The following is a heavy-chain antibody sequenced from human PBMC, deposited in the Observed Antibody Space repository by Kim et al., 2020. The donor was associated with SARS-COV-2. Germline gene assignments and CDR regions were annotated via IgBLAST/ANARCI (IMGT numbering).Heavy chain of an antibody. J-gene: IGHJ6*02. CDR3: ARGPGWYNYYYGMDV. D-gene: IGHD6-19*01. V-gene: IGHV4-59*09. Sequence: PALKSQVTISVDTSKNQFSRKLSSVTAADTAVYYCARGPGWYNYYYGMDVWGQGTTVTVSS.